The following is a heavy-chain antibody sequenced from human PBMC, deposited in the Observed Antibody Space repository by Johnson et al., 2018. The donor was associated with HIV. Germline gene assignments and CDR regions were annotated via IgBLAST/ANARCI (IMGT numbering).Heavy chain of an antibody. V-gene: IGHV3-30*04. CDR1: GFTFSSYA. D-gene: IGHD2-2*01. Sequence: QVLLVESGGVVVQPGGSLRLSCAASGFTFSSYAMHWVRQAPGKGLEWVAVISYDGSNKYYADSVKGRFTISRDNSKNTLYLQMNSLRAEDTAVYYCARDRGSMPAVAFDIWGQGTMVTVSS. J-gene: IGHJ3*02. CDR3: ARDRGSMPAVAFDI. CDR2: ISYDGSNK.